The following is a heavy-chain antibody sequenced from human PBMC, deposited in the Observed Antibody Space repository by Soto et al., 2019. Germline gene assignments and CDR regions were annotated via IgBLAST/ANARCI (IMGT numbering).Heavy chain of an antibody. J-gene: IGHJ4*02. CDR2: ISAYNGNT. CDR1: GYTFTSYG. D-gene: IGHD6-19*01. V-gene: IGHV1-18*01. CDR3: ARNLAVALIDY. Sequence: QVQLVQSGAEVKKPGASVKVSCKASGYTFTSYGISWVRQAPGQGLEWMGWISAYNGNTKYEQKLQGRVTMTTDTSTSTDYMELRSLRSDDTAVYYFARNLAVALIDYWGQGALVTVAT.